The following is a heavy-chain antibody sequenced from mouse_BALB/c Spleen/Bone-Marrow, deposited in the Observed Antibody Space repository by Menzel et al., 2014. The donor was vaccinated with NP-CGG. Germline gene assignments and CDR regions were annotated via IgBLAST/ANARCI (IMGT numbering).Heavy chain of an antibody. CDR1: GYTFTDYN. J-gene: IGHJ1*01. Sequence: VQLKESGPELVKPGASVKISCKASGYTFTDYNMHWVKQSHGESLEWIGYIYPYNGGTGYNQKFKSKATLTVDNSSSPAYMELRSLTSEDSAVYYCARRAGGWYFDVWGAGTTVTVSS. D-gene: IGHD3-1*01. V-gene: IGHV1S29*02. CDR3: ARRAGGWYFDV. CDR2: IYPYNGGT.